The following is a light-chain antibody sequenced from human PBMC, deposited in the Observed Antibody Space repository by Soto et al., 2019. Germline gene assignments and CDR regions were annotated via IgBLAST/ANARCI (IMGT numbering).Light chain of an antibody. J-gene: IGKJ1*01. CDR1: QSVLHSSNNKNY. V-gene: IGKV4-1*01. CDR2: WAS. Sequence: DIVMTQSPDSLAVSLGERATINCKSSQSVLHSSNNKNYLTWYQQKPGQPPKLLIYWASTRESGVPDRFSGSGSGTEFTLTISSLQAEDVAVYYCQQYYSTPTFGQGTKVDIK. CDR3: QQYYSTPT.